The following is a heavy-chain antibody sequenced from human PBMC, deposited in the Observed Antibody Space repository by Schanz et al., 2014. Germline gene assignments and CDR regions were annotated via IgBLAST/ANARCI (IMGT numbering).Heavy chain of an antibody. CDR2: ISASGGTT. D-gene: IGHD3-16*01. CDR1: GFTFSAYA. J-gene: IGHJ5*01. Sequence: EVQLVESGGGLVQPGGSLRLSCSASGFTFSAYAMTWVRQIPGKGLEWVSAISASGGTTYYADSVKGRFTISRDNSKNTPSMQMNSLRAEDTAVYYCAKTPREYCNYDNGPNWFDSWGQGTLVTVSS. CDR3: AKTPREYCNYDNGPNWFDS. V-gene: IGHV3-23*04.